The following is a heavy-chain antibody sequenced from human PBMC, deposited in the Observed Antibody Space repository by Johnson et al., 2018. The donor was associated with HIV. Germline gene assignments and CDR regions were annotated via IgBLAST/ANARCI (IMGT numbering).Heavy chain of an antibody. J-gene: IGHJ3*02. V-gene: IGHV3-30-3*01. CDR3: ARDIVAARGVIDAFDI. CDR2: ISYDGSNK. D-gene: IGHD6-6*01. CDR1: GFTFSSYA. Sequence: QVQLVESGGGLVQPGRSLRLSCAASGFTFSSYAMHWVRQAPGKGLEWVAVISYDGSNKYYADSVKGRFTISRDNSKNTLYLQMNSLRAEDTALYYCARDIVAARGVIDAFDIWGQGTMVTVSS.